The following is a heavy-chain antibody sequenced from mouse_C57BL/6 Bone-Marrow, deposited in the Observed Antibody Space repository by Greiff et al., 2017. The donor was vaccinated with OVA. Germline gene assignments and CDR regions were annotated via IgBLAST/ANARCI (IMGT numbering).Heavy chain of an antibody. Sequence: QVQLQQPGAELVKPGASVKLSCNASGYTFTSYWMQWVKQRPGQGLEWIGEIDPSDSYTNYNQKFKGKATLTVDTSSSTAYMQLSSLTSEDSAVYYCARAGLPHYYAMDYWGQGTSVTVSS. CDR1: GYTFTSYW. V-gene: IGHV1-50*01. CDR3: ARAGLPHYYAMDY. CDR2: IDPSDSYT. D-gene: IGHD2-4*01. J-gene: IGHJ4*01.